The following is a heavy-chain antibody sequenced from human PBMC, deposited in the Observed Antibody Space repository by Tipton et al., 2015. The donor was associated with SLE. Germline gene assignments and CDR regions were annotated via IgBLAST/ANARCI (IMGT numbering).Heavy chain of an antibody. CDR3: ARGEVAGSLQIDY. D-gene: IGHD6-19*01. CDR2: INPRGGGP. J-gene: IGHJ4*02. Sequence: QLVQSGAEVKKPGASVRLSCKASGSTFISYYMHWARQAPGQRLEWAGIINPRGGGPTYAQNFQGRVTMIRDTSTSTFYMELDNLRSEDTAIYYCARGEVAGSLQIDYWGQGTLVTVSS. CDR1: GSTFISYY. V-gene: IGHV1-46*01.